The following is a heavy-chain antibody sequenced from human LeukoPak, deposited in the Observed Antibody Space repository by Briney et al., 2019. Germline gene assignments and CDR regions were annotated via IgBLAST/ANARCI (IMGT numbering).Heavy chain of an antibody. CDR3: ARDAGLERQKNDY. V-gene: IGHV3-21*01. Sequence: GGSLRLSCAASGFTFSSYSMNWVRQAPGKGLEWVSSISSSSSYIYYADSVKGRFTISRDNAKNSLYLQMNSLRAEDTAVYYCARDAGLERQKNDYWGQGTLVTVSS. CDR2: ISSSSSYI. D-gene: IGHD1-1*01. CDR1: GFTFSSYS. J-gene: IGHJ4*02.